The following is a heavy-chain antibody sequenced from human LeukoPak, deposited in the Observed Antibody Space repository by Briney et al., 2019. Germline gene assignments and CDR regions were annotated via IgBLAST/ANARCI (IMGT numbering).Heavy chain of an antibody. CDR1: GVTFSSYG. D-gene: IGHD3-10*01. CDR3: AKGQGFGESR. V-gene: IGHV3-30*02. J-gene: IGHJ4*02. CDR2: IRYEGSNK. Sequence: GGSLRLSCAPSGVTFSSYGMHWGRGAPGKGLEGWAFIRYEGSNKYYADSVKGRVTISRDNSNNTLYLQMNSMRAEDTAVYSCAKGQGFGESRWGQGTLVTVSS.